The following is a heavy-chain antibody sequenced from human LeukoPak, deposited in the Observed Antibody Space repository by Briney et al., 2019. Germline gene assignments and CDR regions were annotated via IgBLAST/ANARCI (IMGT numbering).Heavy chain of an antibody. CDR3: AREDNGDYGGYGMDV. CDR2: IKQDGSEK. D-gene: IGHD4-17*01. CDR1: GFIFSSYW. J-gene: IGHJ6*02. Sequence: GGSLRLSCAASGFIFSSYWMSWVRQAPGKGLERVANIKQDGSEKYYVDSVKGRFTISRDNAKNSLYLQMNSLRAEDTAVYYCAREDNGDYGGYGMDVWGQGTTVTVSS. V-gene: IGHV3-7*01.